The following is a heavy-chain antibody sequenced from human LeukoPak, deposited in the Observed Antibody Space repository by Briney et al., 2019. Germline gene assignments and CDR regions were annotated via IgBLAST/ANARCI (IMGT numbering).Heavy chain of an antibody. V-gene: IGHV1-69*13. D-gene: IGHD3-22*01. CDR2: IIPIFGTA. CDR1: GYTFSSYA. Sequence: GASVKASCKASGYTFSSYAISWVRQAPGQGLEWMGGIIPIFGTANYAQKFQGRVTITADESTSTAYMELSSLRSEDTAVYYCARQYYDSSGYYYFDYWGQGTLVTVSS. CDR3: ARQYYDSSGYYYFDY. J-gene: IGHJ4*02.